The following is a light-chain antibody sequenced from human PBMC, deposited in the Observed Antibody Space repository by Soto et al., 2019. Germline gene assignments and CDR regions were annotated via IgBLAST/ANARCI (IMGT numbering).Light chain of an antibody. CDR1: QSVNAY. CDR3: QQHLGRHT. V-gene: IGKV3-11*01. J-gene: IGKJ1*01. CDR2: DAS. Sequence: VLTQSPVTLSLSPGERATLSCRASQSVNAYLARYQQKPGQAPRLLIYDASVRATGIPARFSGSGSGTDFTLTISSLEPEDSAVYYCQQHLGRHTFGQGTKVEIK.